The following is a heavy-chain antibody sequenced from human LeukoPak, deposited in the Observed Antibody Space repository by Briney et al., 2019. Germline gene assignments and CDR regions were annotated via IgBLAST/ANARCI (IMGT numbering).Heavy chain of an antibody. CDR3: ARDADGDCSGGSCYTSYYYYYMDV. CDR2: ISSSGSTI. D-gene: IGHD2-15*01. J-gene: IGHJ6*03. V-gene: IGHV3-11*04. CDR1: GFTFSDYY. Sequence: PGGSLRLSCAASGFTFSDYYMSWIRQAPGKGLEWVSYISSSGSTIYYADSVKGRFTISRDNAKNSLYLQMNSLRAEDTAVYYCARDADGDCSGGSCYTSYYYYYMDVWGKGTTVTVSS.